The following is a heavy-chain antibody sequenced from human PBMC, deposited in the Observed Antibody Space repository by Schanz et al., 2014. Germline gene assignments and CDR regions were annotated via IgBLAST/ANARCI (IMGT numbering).Heavy chain of an antibody. J-gene: IGHJ3*01. Sequence: EVQLVESGGGLVQPGGSLKLSCAASGFGFSSYSMNWVRQAPGKGLEWVSYISGSSRTIYYADSMKGRFTVSRDNAENALYLQMNSLRAEDTGLYFCARGGSGSHYRLDYWGQGTKVTVSP. V-gene: IGHV3-48*01. CDR2: ISGSSRTI. D-gene: IGHD1-26*01. CDR1: GFGFSSYS. CDR3: ARGGSGSHYRLDY.